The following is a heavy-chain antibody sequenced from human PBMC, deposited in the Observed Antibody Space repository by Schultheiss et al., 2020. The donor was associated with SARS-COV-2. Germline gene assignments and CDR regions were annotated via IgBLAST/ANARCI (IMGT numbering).Heavy chain of an antibody. Sequence: GESLKISCAASGFTFSSYGMHWVRQAPGKGLEWVAVIWYDGSNKYYADSVKGRFTISRDNAKNSLYLQMNSLRAEDTAVYYCARDIAARPHYYYYGMDVWGQGTTVTVSS. V-gene: IGHV3-33*08. J-gene: IGHJ6*02. D-gene: IGHD6-6*01. CDR3: ARDIAARPHYYYYGMDV. CDR2: IWYDGSNK. CDR1: GFTFSSYG.